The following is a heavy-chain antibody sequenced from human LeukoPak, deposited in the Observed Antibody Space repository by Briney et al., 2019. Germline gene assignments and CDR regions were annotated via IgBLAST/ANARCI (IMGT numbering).Heavy chain of an antibody. D-gene: IGHD3-9*01. Sequence: PGGSLRLSCAASGFTFSSYSMNWVRQAPGKGLEWVSYISSSSSTIYYADSEKGRFTISRDNAKNSLYLQMNSLRAEDTAVYYCARALRYFDWLSTSPEYNWFDPWGQGTLVTVSS. CDR2: ISSSSSTI. J-gene: IGHJ5*02. CDR1: GFTFSSYS. CDR3: ARALRYFDWLSTSPEYNWFDP. V-gene: IGHV3-48*01.